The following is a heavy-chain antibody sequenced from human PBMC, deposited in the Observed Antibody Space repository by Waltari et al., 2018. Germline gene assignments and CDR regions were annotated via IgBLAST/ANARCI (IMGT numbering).Heavy chain of an antibody. CDR1: GFTFSSSA. J-gene: IGHJ4*02. CDR3: AKEDDFWSGRPPDY. V-gene: IGHV3-23*04. Sequence: EVQLVESGGGLVQPGGSLRLSCAASGFTFSSSAMSWVRQAPGKGLGGVSACSGRGGSTYYADSVKGRFTISRDNSKNTLYLQMNSLRAEDTAVYYCAKEDDFWSGRPPDYWGQGTLVTVSS. D-gene: IGHD3-3*01. CDR2: CSGRGGST.